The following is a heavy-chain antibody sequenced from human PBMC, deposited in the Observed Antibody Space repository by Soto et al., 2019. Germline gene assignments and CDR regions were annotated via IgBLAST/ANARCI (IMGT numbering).Heavy chain of an antibody. J-gene: IGHJ1*01. CDR3: VRDSSGWTENCQH. V-gene: IGHV3-30-3*01. CDR2: ISYDGSNT. Sequence: QVQLVESGGGVVQPGRSLRLSCAASGFTFRSYAMHWVRQAPGKGLEWVTVISYDGSNTYYADSVKGRFTISRDNSRTTLYLQMDSLRAEDTAVYYCVRDSSGWTENCQHWGQGTLVTVSS. CDR1: GFTFRSYA. D-gene: IGHD6-19*01.